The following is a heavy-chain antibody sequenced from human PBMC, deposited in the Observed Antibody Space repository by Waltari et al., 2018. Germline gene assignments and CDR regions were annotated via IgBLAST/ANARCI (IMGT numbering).Heavy chain of an antibody. D-gene: IGHD1-1*01. V-gene: IGHV3-30*18. CDR3: AKDRNDPSSGFDY. CDR1: GFTFSSYG. Sequence: QVQLVESGGGVVQPGRSLRLSCAASGFTFSSYGLPWVRQAPGKGLEWVAVISYDGSNKYYADSVKGRFTISRDNSKNTLYLQMNSLRAEDTAVYYCAKDRNDPSSGFDYWGQGTLVTVSS. CDR2: ISYDGSNK. J-gene: IGHJ4*02.